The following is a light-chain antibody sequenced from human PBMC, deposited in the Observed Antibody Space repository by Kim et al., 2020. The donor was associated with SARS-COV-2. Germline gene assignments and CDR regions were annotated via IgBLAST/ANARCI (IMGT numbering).Light chain of an antibody. CDR2: DAS. J-gene: IGKJ1*01. V-gene: IGKV1-33*01. CDR3: QQYDNHPRT. CDR1: QDISNY. Sequence: DIQMTQSPSSLSASVGDRVTITCQASQDISNYLNCYQQKPGKAPKLLIYDASNLETGVPSRFSGSGSGTDFTFTISSLQPEDIATYYCQQYDNHPRTFGQGTKVDIK.